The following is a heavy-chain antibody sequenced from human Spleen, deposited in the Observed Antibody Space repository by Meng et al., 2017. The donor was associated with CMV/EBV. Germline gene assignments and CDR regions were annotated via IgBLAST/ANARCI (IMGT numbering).Heavy chain of an antibody. D-gene: IGHD1-26*01. J-gene: IGHJ4*02. V-gene: IGHV1-69*05. CDR1: GGTCSSYA. Sequence: SGGTCSSYAISGVRQAPGQGLEWMGGIIPIFGTANYAQKFQGRVTITTDESTSTAYMELSSLRSEDTAVYYCARGLGGSYYRVGFDYWGQGTLVTVSS. CDR2: IIPIFGTA. CDR3: ARGLGGSYYRVGFDY.